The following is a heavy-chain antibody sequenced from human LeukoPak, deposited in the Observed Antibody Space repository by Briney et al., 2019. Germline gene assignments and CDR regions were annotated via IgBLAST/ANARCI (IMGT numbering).Heavy chain of an antibody. V-gene: IGHV1-46*01. Sequence: GSVKVSCKASGYTFTSYYMHWVRQAPGQGLEWMGIINPSGGSTSYAQKFQGRVTMTRDMSTSTVYMELSSLRSEDTAVYYCARDRVGATAEFDYWGQGTLVTVSS. CDR3: ARDRVGATAEFDY. J-gene: IGHJ4*02. D-gene: IGHD1-26*01. CDR1: GYTFTSYY. CDR2: INPSGGST.